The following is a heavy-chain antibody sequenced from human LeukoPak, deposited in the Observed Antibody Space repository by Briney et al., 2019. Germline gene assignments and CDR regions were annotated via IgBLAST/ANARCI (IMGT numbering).Heavy chain of an antibody. V-gene: IGHV3-48*01. Sequence: PGGFLRLSCVGSGFTFSNYLMNWVRQAPGKGLEWVSFISSTGGTIYYADSVKGRFTVSRDNAKNSLLLQMNSLRAEDTALYYCASISGYYFDYWGQGTLVTVSS. D-gene: IGHD3-22*01. CDR1: GFTFSNYL. J-gene: IGHJ4*02. CDR3: ASISGYYFDY. CDR2: ISSTGGTI.